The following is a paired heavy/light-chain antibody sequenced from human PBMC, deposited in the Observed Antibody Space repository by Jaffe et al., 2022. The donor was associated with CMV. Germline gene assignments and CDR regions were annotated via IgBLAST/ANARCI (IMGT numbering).Heavy chain of an antibody. Sequence: QVQLVQSGAEVKKPGASVKVSCKTSGYTFVTYGITWMRQAPGQGLEWMGWINPYNGNTKNAQKVQGRITMTTDTSTNTAYLELRNLRSDDTAVYFCAREYFLTWSNKYYFDCWGQGTLVTVSS. CDR2: INPYNGNT. CDR3: AREYFLTWSNKYYFDC. CDR1: GYTFVTYG. V-gene: IGHV1-18*04. D-gene: IGHD3-10*01. J-gene: IGHJ4*02.
Light chain of an antibody. CDR1: QHIYNY. CDR3: QQYNTYPPT. J-gene: IGKJ4*01. V-gene: IGKV1-16*02. CDR2: DAS. Sequence: DIQMTQSPSSLSASVGARVTITCRASQHIYNYLAWFRQKPGKAPESLIYDASTLQSGVPSKFSGSGSGTDFTLTISSLQPEDLATYYCQQYNTYPPTFGGGTKVEIK.